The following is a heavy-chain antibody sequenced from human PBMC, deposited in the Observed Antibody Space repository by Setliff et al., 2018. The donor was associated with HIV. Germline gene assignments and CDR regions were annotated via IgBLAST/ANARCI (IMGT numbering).Heavy chain of an antibody. D-gene: IGHD2-15*01. CDR2: INPNSGAT. CDR1: GYTFTGYY. Sequence: ASVKVSCKTSGYTFTGYYMHWVRQAPGQGLEWMGWINPNSGATNYAHIFQDRVTMTRDTSITTAFLYLSRLTYDDTAVYYCATWYCSGGSCRGFAPWGQGTLVTVSS. V-gene: IGHV1-2*02. J-gene: IGHJ5*02. CDR3: ATWYCSGGSCRGFAP.